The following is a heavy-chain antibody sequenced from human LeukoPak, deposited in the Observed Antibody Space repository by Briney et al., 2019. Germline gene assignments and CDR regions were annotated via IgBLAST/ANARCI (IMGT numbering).Heavy chain of an antibody. CDR1: GFTFGSYS. Sequence: GGSLRLSCAASGFTFGSYSMNWVRQAPGKGLMWVARIKSDGSTIYADSVQGRFTISRDNAKNMVYLQMNSLRDDDTAIYYCTRAITYFYGSVTYDWFDSWGQGTRVTVSS. D-gene: IGHD3-10*01. CDR2: IKSDGST. J-gene: IGHJ5*01. V-gene: IGHV3-74*01. CDR3: TRAITYFYGSVTYDWFDS.